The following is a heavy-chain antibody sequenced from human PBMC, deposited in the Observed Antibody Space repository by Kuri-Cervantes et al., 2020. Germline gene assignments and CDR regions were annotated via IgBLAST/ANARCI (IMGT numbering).Heavy chain of an antibody. Sequence: GGSLRLSCAASGFTFSSYAMHWVRQAPGKGLEWVAVISYDGSNKYYADSVKGRFTISRDNSKNTLYLQMNSLRDEDTAVYYCARGTIAAAGLPTYYYFDYWGQGTLVTVSS. CDR3: ARGTIAAAGLPTYYYFDY. J-gene: IGHJ4*02. CDR1: GFTFSSYA. D-gene: IGHD6-13*01. CDR2: ISYDGSNK. V-gene: IGHV3-30-3*01.